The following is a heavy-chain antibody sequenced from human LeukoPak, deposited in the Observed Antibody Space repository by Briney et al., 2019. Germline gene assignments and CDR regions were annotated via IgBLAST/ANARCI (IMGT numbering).Heavy chain of an antibody. CDR1: GYTFTGYY. Sequence: ASVKVSCKASGYTFTGYYMHWVRQAPGQGLEWMGWINPNSGGTNYAQKFQGRVTMTRDTSISTAYMELSRLRSDDTAVYYCARVYSGYDSDYYFDYWGQGTLVTVSS. CDR3: ARVYSGYDSDYYFDY. CDR2: INPNSGGT. D-gene: IGHD5-12*01. V-gene: IGHV1-2*02. J-gene: IGHJ4*02.